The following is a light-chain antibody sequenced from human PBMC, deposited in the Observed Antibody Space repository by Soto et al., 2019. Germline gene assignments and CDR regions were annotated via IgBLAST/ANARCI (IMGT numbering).Light chain of an antibody. CDR2: GAS. CDR3: QQYRMSPNT. V-gene: IGKV3-20*01. Sequence: GECARRTWRSSQGVDDSHLAWYQLRPGQAPRLLIYGASTRATGIPDRFSGSGSGTDFSLTIRGLKPEDFAVYYCQQYRMSPNTFGQGTKVDIK. J-gene: IGKJ1*01. CDR1: QGVDDSH.